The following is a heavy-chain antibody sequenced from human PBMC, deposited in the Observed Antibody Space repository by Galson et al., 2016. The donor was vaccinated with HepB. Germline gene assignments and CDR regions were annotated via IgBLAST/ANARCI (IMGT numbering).Heavy chain of an antibody. CDR2: VYYSGST. J-gene: IGHJ4*02. D-gene: IGHD4-11*01. CDR3: ASAVTGSFDF. CDR1: GGFISSYY. V-gene: IGHV4-59*01. Sequence: SETLSLTCTVSGGFISSYYWSWIRQPPGKGLEWIGYVYYSGSTNYNSSLKSRVTLSLDTSKNQFSLKLNSVTAADTAVYYCASAVTGSFDFWGQGTLVTVSS.